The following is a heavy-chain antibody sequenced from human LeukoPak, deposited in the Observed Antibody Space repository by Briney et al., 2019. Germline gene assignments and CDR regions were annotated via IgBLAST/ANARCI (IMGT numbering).Heavy chain of an antibody. V-gene: IGHV3-23*01. J-gene: IGHJ4*02. CDR2: ISGNGDIT. D-gene: IGHD3-16*01. CDR1: GFTFGNYA. Sequence: GGSLRLSCEASGFTFGNYAMNWVRQAPGKGLEWVSTISGNGDITYYTDSVKGRFTISRDNSKNTLYLQMNSLRAEDTAVYYCAKVTGGDMITYGGLDYWGQGTLVTVSS. CDR3: AKVTGGDMITYGGLDY.